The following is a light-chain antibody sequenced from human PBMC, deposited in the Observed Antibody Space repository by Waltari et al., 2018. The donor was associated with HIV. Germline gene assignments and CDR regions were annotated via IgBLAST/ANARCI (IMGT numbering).Light chain of an antibody. V-gene: IGKV3-15*01. Sequence: EIVLTQSPPTLSVSPGQRVTLSCRASQSISANIAWYQPRPGQAPRLIIYEAATRPSGIPARFSGSGSGTEFTLTITSLQSEDFATYFCQQYDDGPRGITFGQGTMLEIK. J-gene: IGKJ2*01. CDR3: QQYDDGPRGIT. CDR2: EAA. CDR1: QSISAN.